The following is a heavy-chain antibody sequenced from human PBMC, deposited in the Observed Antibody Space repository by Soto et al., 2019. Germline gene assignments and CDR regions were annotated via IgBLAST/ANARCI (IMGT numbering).Heavy chain of an antibody. CDR3: ARGPHVLRFLEWLCWFDP. V-gene: IGHV4-34*01. Sequence: SETLSLTCAVYGGSLSGYYWSWIRQPPGKGLEWIGEINHSGSTNYNPSLKSRVTISVDTSKNQFSLKLSSVTAADTAVYYCARGPHVLRFLEWLCWFDPWGQGTLVTVSS. D-gene: IGHD3-3*01. CDR1: GGSLSGYY. CDR2: INHSGST. J-gene: IGHJ5*02.